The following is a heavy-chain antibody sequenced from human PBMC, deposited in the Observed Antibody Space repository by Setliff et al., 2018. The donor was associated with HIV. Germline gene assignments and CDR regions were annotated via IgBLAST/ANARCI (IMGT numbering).Heavy chain of an antibody. V-gene: IGHV3-74*01. CDR1: GFTVTTYW. CDR2: LNPEANYI. D-gene: IGHD5-18*01. Sequence: QPGGSLRLSWAASGFTVTTYWMSWVRQAPGKGLLWVARLNPEANYIHYADSVKGRFTISRDNAKNTLYLQMNSLRAEDTAVYYCAKKGDSNSYGWIDYWGQGTLVTVSS. J-gene: IGHJ4*02. CDR3: AKKGDSNSYGWIDY.